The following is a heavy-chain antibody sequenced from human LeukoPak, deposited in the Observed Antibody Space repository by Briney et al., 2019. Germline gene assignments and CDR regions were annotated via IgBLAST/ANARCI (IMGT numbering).Heavy chain of an antibody. D-gene: IGHD6-6*01. J-gene: IGHJ3*02. Sequence: GASVKVSCKASGYTFTSYYMHWVRQAPGQGLEWMGIINPSGGSTSYAQKFQGRVTMTRDMSTSTVYMELSSLRSEDTAVYYCASRTRPDVGAFDIWGQGTMVTVSS. CDR1: GYTFTSYY. V-gene: IGHV1-46*01. CDR3: ASRTRPDVGAFDI. CDR2: INPSGGST.